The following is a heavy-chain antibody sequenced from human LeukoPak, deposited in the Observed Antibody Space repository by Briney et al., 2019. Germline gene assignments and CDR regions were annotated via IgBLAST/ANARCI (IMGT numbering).Heavy chain of an antibody. Sequence: GGSLRLSCAASGFTFSTYNINGVRQAPGKGLEWVSSISSGSTYIYYADSVRGRFTISRDNAKNSLYLQMNSLRAEDTAVYYCARGLQVIRNTFDYWGQGTLVTVSS. CDR2: ISSGSTYI. CDR3: ARGLQVIRNTFDY. J-gene: IGHJ4*02. CDR1: GFTFSTYN. V-gene: IGHV3-21*01. D-gene: IGHD2-21*01.